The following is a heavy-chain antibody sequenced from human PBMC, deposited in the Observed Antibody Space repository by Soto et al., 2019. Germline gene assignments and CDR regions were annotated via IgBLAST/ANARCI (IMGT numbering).Heavy chain of an antibody. CDR2: IYYSGST. CDR3: AREGLDYGERDYYYYYGMDV. J-gene: IGHJ6*02. V-gene: IGHV4-59*01. Sequence: SETLSLTCTVSGGSISSYYWSWIRQPPGKGLEWIGYIYYSGSTNYNPSLKSRVTISVDTSKNQFSLKLSSVTAADTAVYYCAREGLDYGERDYYYYYGMDVWGQGTTVNVFS. D-gene: IGHD3-10*01. CDR1: GGSISSYY.